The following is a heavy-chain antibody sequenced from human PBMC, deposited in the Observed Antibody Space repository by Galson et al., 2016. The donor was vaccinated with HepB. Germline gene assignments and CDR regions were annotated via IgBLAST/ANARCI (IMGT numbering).Heavy chain of an antibody. Sequence: SLRLSCAASGFTFSTCWINWVRHAPGKGLVRVSRITSDGSNTHYADSVKGRFTISRDDAKNTLYLQMNNLRAEDTAVYYCVNLGTTRTWGQGTQVTVSS. CDR2: ITSDGSNT. D-gene: IGHD1-26*01. CDR1: GFTFSTCW. J-gene: IGHJ5*02. CDR3: VNLGTTRT. V-gene: IGHV3-74*01.